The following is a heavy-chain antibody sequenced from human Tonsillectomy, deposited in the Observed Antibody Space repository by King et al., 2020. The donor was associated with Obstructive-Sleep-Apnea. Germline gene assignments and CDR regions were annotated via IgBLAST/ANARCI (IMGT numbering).Heavy chain of an antibody. CDR3: ARESTITDYYYGMDV. CDR1: GFTLSNNA. J-gene: IGHJ6*02. D-gene: IGHD1-14*01. CDR2: ISYDGSNK. Sequence: VQLVESGGGVVQPGRSLRLSCAASGFTLSNNAMHWVRQAPGKGLEWVAVISYDGSNKYYADSVKGRFTISRDISKNTLNLQMNSLRAEDTAVYYCARESTITDYYYGMDVWGQGTTVTVSS. V-gene: IGHV3-30*04.